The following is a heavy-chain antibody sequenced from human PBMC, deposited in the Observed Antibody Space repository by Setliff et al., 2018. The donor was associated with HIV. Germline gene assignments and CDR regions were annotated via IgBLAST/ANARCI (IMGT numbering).Heavy chain of an antibody. D-gene: IGHD3-3*01. Sequence: SETLSLTCAVYGGSFSGYYWSWIRQPPGKGLEWIGEISHNGGFNYSPSLESRLTMSVDTPRNQVSLNLSAVTAADTAIYYCVRGANFYTPRKRIFDYWGQGMSVTVS. V-gene: IGHV4-34*01. J-gene: IGHJ4*02. CDR3: VRGANFYTPRKRIFDY. CDR1: GGSFSGYY. CDR2: ISHNGGF.